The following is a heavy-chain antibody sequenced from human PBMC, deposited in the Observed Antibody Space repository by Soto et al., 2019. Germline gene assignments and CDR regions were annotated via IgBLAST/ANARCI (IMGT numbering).Heavy chain of an antibody. CDR1: GGSISSSSYY. CDR3: ASPKRYSSSPDAFDI. CDR2: IYYSGST. Sequence: QLQLQESGPGLVKPSETLSLTCTVSGGSISSSSYYWGWIRQPPGKGLEWIGSIYYSGSTYYNPSLKSRVTISVDTSKNQFSLKLSSVTAADTAVYYCASPKRYSSSPDAFDIWGQGTMVTVSS. D-gene: IGHD6-6*01. V-gene: IGHV4-39*01. J-gene: IGHJ3*02.